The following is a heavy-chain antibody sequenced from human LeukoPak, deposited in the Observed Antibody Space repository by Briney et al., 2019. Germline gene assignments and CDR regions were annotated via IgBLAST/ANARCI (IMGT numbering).Heavy chain of an antibody. Sequence: ASVKVSCKASGYTFTSYYMHWVRQAPGQGLEWMGIINPRGGSTSYAQKFQGRVTMTRDTSTSTVYMELSSLRSEDTAVYYCARGDPSRLRFLEWFGGLDWFDPWGQGTLVTVSS. V-gene: IGHV1-46*01. J-gene: IGHJ5*02. CDR3: ARGDPSRLRFLEWFGGLDWFDP. CDR2: INPRGGST. D-gene: IGHD3-3*01. CDR1: GYTFTSYY.